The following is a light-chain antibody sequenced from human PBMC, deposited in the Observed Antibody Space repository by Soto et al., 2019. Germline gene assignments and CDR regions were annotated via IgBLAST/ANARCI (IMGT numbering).Light chain of an antibody. CDR2: GAS. CDR3: HQRQSWPRT. Sequence: EIVMTQSPSTLSVSPGERATLSCRASQSVSSSYLAWYQQKPGQAPRLLIYGASSRATGIPDRFSGSGSGTDFTLTISSLEPEDSAVYYCHQRQSWPRTFGQGTKVDIK. J-gene: IGKJ1*01. V-gene: IGKV3D-20*02. CDR1: QSVSSSY.